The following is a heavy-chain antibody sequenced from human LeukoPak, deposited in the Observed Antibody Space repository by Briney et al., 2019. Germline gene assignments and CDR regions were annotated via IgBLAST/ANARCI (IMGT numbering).Heavy chain of an antibody. CDR3: ARDREVRGRISSAFDY. Sequence: PGRSLRLSCAASGFTFSSYGMHWVRRAPGKGLEWVAVIWYDGSNKYYADSVKGRFTISRDNSKNTLYLQMNSLRAEDTAVYYCARDREVRGRISSAFDYWVQGTLVTVSS. CDR1: GFTFSSYG. CDR2: IWYDGSNK. J-gene: IGHJ4*02. D-gene: IGHD3-10*01. V-gene: IGHV3-33*01.